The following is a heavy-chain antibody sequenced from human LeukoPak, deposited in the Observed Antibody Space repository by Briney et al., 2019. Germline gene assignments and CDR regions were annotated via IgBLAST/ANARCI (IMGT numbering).Heavy chain of an antibody. J-gene: IGHJ3*02. V-gene: IGHV4-39*07. Sequence: PSETLSLTCTVSGDSISSDNSYWGWIRQPPGKGLEWIGSIFYTGSTYYNPSLKSRVTISVDTSKNQFSLKLSSVTAADTAVYYCARAGKGAYCGGDCYWSDTLDAFDIWGQGTMVTVSS. D-gene: IGHD2-21*02. CDR1: GDSISSDNSY. CDR3: ARAGKGAYCGGDCYWSDTLDAFDI. CDR2: IFYTGST.